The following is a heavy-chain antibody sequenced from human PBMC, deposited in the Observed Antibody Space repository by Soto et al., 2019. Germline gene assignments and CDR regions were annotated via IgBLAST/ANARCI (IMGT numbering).Heavy chain of an antibody. Sequence: PSLTCAVYGGSFSNNYWTWFRQPPGKGLEWIGEISPSGTTKYIPSLKSRGTISVDTSRKQFFLKVTSVSAADTAVYYCATSLWFGTQPEIWGPGTQVTVS. CDR1: GGSFSNNY. V-gene: IGHV4-34*01. J-gene: IGHJ4*02. CDR3: ATSLWFGTQPEI. CDR2: ISPSGTT. D-gene: IGHD3-10*01.